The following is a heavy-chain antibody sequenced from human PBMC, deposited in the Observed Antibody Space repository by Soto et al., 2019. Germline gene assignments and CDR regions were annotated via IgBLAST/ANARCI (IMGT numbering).Heavy chain of an antibody. CDR2: IIPVFGTT. V-gene: IGHV1-69*01. D-gene: IGHD1-26*01. Sequence: QVQLVQSGAEVKKPGSSVRVSCKASGGTLNSYTISWVRQAPGQGLEWMGGIIPVFGTTDYAQKFQGRVTITAGQSTRTAYLDLFSLRSEDTAICFCSIRNSFGRGDFWGQGTLVTVSS. J-gene: IGHJ4*02. CDR3: SIRNSFGRGDF. CDR1: GGTLNSYT.